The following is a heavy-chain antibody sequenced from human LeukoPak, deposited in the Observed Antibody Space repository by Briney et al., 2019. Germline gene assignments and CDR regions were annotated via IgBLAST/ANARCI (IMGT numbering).Heavy chain of an antibody. CDR1: GGSISSYY. CDR3: ARSYSSSWYDY. D-gene: IGHD6-13*01. J-gene: IGHJ4*02. V-gene: IGHV4-59*01. CDR2: IYYSGST. Sequence: SETLSLTCTVSGGSISSYYWSWIRQPPGKGLEWIGYIYYSGSTNYNPSLKSRVTISVDTSKNQFSLKLSSVTAADTAVYYCARSYSSSWYDYWGQGTLVTVSS.